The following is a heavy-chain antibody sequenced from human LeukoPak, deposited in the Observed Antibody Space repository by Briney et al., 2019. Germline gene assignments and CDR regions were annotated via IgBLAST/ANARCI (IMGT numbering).Heavy chain of an antibody. D-gene: IGHD2-15*01. J-gene: IGHJ3*02. CDR2: IYHSGST. Sequence: PSETLSLTCAVSGGSISSSNWWSWVRQPPGKGLEWIGEIYHSGSTNYNPSLKSRVTISGDTSKKQFSLRLSSVTAADTAVYYCASGSGYCSGGSCSLDALDIWGQGTMVTVSS. CDR3: ASGSGYCSGGSCSLDALDI. CDR1: GGSISSSNW. V-gene: IGHV4-4*02.